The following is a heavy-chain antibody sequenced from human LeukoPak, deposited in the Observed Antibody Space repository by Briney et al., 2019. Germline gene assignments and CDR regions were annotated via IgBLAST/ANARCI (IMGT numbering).Heavy chain of an antibody. CDR3: ARDLGDYGDHVGAYYFMDG. V-gene: IGHV4-61*02. CDR1: GGSISSESCY. J-gene: IGHJ6*03. CDR2: IFSSGSS. Sequence: PSETLSLTCTVSGGSISSESCYWSWIRLPAGKGLEWIGRIFSSGSSYYNPSLKSRVSLSVDPPKNQFSLTLTSVTAADTAIYYCARDLGDYGDHVGAYYFMDGWDKGTTVIVSS. D-gene: IGHD3-16*01.